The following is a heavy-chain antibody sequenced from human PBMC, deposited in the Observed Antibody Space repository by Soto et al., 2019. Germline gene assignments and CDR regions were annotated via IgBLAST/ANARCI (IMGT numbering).Heavy chain of an antibody. CDR1: GGSFSGYY. V-gene: IGHV4-34*01. D-gene: IGHD6-13*01. CDR2: IYHSGST. CDR3: ARGTSSSWYGWFDP. J-gene: IGHJ5*02. Sequence: PSETLSLTCAVYGGSFSGYYWSWIRQPPGKGLEWIGKIYHSGSTNYNPSLKSRVTISVDTSKNQFSLKLSSVTAADTAVYYCARGTSSSWYGWFDPWGQGTLVTVSS.